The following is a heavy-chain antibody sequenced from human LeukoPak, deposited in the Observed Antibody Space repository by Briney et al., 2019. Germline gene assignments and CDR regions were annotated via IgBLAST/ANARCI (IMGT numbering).Heavy chain of an antibody. V-gene: IGHV4-30-4*01. CDR3: ARVFPPDGYCFDY. CDR2: IYYSGST. Sequence: SQTLSLTCTVSGGSISSGDYYWSWIRQPPGKGLEWIGYIYYSGSTYYNPSLKSRVTISVDTSKNQFSLKLSSVTAADTAVYYCARVFPPDGYCFDYWGQGTLVTVSS. CDR1: GGSISSGDYY. J-gene: IGHJ4*02.